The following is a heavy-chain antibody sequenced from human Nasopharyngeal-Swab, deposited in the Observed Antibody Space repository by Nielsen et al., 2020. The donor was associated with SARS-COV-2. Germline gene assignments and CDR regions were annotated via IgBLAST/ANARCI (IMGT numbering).Heavy chain of an antibody. CDR3: AREGVTTFAGYYFDY. CDR2: ISSSSSYI. J-gene: IGHJ4*02. CDR1: GFTFSSYS. D-gene: IGHD3-16*01. V-gene: IGHV3-21*01. Sequence: LKISCAASGFTFSSYSMNWVRQAPGKGLEWVSSISSSSSYIYYADSVKGRFTISRDNAKNSLYLQMNSLRAEDAAVYYCAREGVTTFAGYYFDYWGQGTLVTVSS.